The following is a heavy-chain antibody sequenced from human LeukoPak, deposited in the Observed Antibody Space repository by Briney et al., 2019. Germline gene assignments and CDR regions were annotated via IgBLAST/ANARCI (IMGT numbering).Heavy chain of an antibody. V-gene: IGHV1-18*01. CDR2: ISAYNGNT. J-gene: IGHJ4*02. CDR1: GYTFTSYG. D-gene: IGHD4-17*01. CDR3: ARDLRLRGHFGTVDY. Sequence: ASVKVSCKASGYTFTSYGISWARQAPGQGLEWMGWISAYNGNTNYAQKLQGRVTMTTDTSTSTAYMELRSLRSDDTAVYYCARDLRLRGHFGTVDYWGQGTLVTVSS.